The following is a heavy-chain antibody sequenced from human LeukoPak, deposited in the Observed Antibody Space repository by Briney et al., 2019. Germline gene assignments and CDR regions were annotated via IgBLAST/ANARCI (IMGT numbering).Heavy chain of an antibody. D-gene: IGHD1-26*01. CDR1: GFTFSSYA. CDR2: ISNSGGST. Sequence: GGSLRLSCAASGFTFSSYAMSWVRQAPGKGLEWVSVISNSGGSTYYADSVKGRFTISRDNSKKTLYLQMNSLRAEDTAVYYCVKGREAYSGSYTPFASWGQGTWVTVSS. J-gene: IGHJ4*02. V-gene: IGHV3-23*01. CDR3: VKGREAYSGSYTPFAS.